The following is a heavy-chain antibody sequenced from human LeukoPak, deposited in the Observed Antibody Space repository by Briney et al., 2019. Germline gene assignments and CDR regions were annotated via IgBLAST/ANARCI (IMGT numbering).Heavy chain of an antibody. Sequence: PSETLSLTCTVSGGSISSYYWGWIRQPPGKGLEWIGSIYYSGSTYYNPSLKSRVTISVDTSKNQFSLKLSSVTAADTAVYYCARSPITMIVVPAYFDYWGQGTLVTVSS. J-gene: IGHJ4*02. CDR3: ARSPITMIVVPAYFDY. V-gene: IGHV4-39*07. D-gene: IGHD3-22*01. CDR2: IYYSGST. CDR1: GGSISSYY.